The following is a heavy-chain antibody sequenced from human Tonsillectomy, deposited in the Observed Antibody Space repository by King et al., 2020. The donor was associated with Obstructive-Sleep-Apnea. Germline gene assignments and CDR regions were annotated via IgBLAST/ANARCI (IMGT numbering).Heavy chain of an antibody. Sequence: VQLVEXGGDLVQPGGSLXLSCXXSGFXXXGSAMHWVRQASGKGLEWVGRIRSKADSYATAYAASVKGRFTISRDDSKNTADLQMISLXTEATAGYYCRXTGXGXPGYFDYWXQGTXVTVSS. J-gene: IGHJ4*02. CDR2: IRSKADSYAT. CDR3: RXTGXGXPGYFDY. V-gene: IGHV3-73*01. CDR1: GFXXXGSA.